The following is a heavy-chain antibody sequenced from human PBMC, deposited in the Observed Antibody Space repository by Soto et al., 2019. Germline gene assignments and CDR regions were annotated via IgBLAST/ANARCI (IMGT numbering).Heavy chain of an antibody. V-gene: IGHV3-23*01. D-gene: IGHD6-6*01. CDR1: GFTFTRYS. J-gene: IGHJ4*02. Sequence: GGSLRLSCAASGFTFTRYSMNWVRQAPGKGLEWVSAISAGGSNTNYADSVKGRFTISSDNSKNTLYLQMNGLRADDTAVYYCAKEYSTSFDYWGQGTPVTVSS. CDR2: ISAGGSNT. CDR3: AKEYSTSFDY.